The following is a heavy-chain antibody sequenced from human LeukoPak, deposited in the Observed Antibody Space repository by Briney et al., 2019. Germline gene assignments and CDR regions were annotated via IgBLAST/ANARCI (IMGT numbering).Heavy chain of an antibody. CDR1: GGSFSGYY. Sequence: PSETLSLTCAVYGGSFSGYYWSWIRQPPGKGLEWIGEINHSGSTNYNPSLKSRVTISADTSKNQFSLKLSSVTAADTAVYYCARGWWYYGVYYYGMDVWGQGTTVTVSS. J-gene: IGHJ6*02. CDR2: INHSGST. CDR3: ARGWWYYGVYYYGMDV. D-gene: IGHD2-15*01. V-gene: IGHV4-34*01.